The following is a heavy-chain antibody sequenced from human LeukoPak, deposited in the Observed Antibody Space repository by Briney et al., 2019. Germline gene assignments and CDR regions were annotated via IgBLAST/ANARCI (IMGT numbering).Heavy chain of an antibody. V-gene: IGHV1-2*02. Sequence: GASAKVSCKASGYTFTGYYMHWVRQAPGQGLEWMGWINPNSGGTNYAQNFQGRVTMTRDTSISTVYMELSSLRSDDTAIYYCARDSAGYTSGWTYFNYWGQGTLVTVSS. CDR1: GYTFTGYY. CDR3: ARDSAGYTSGWTYFNY. J-gene: IGHJ4*02. CDR2: INPNSGGT. D-gene: IGHD6-19*01.